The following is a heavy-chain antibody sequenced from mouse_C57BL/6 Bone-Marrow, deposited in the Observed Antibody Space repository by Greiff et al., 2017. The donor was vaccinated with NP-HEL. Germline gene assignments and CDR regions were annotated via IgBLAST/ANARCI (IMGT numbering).Heavy chain of an antibody. D-gene: IGHD1-1*01. Sequence: VKLQESGAELVKPGASVKISCKASGYAFSSYWMNWVKQRPGKGLEWIGQIYPGDGDTNYNGKFKGKATLTADKSSSTAYMQLSSLTSEDSAVYFCARRGYGSSYNYWGQGTTLTVSS. CDR2: IYPGDGDT. J-gene: IGHJ2*01. CDR3: ARRGYGSSYNY. V-gene: IGHV1-80*01. CDR1: GYAFSSYW.